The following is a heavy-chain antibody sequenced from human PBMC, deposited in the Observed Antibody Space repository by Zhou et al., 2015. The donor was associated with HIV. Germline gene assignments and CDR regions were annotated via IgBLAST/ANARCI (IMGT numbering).Heavy chain of an antibody. D-gene: IGHD3-9*01. CDR1: GGTFSSYT. J-gene: IGHJ6*02. CDR2: IIPILGIA. CDR3: ARDQRGALITISIYYYYGMDV. Sequence: QVQLVQSGAEVKKPGSSVKVSCKASGGTFSSYTISWVRQAPGQGLEWMGRIIPILGIANYAQKFQGRVTITADKSTSTAYMELSSLRSEDTAVYYCARDQRGALITISIYYYYGMDVWGQGTTVTVSS. V-gene: IGHV1-69*08.